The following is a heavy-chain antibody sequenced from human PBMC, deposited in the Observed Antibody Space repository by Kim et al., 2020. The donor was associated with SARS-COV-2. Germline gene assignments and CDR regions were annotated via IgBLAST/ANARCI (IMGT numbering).Heavy chain of an antibody. CDR3: ARDRRLVVTDRRPRYYFDY. V-gene: IGHV4-61*01. J-gene: IGHJ4*02. CDR2: IYYSGST. CDR1: GGSVSSGSYY. D-gene: IGHD2-15*01. Sequence: SETLSLTCTVSGGSVSSGSYYWSWIRQPPGKGLEWIGYIYYSGSTNYNPSLKSRVTISVDTSKNQFSLKLSSVTAADTAVYYCARDRRLVVTDRRPRYYFDYWGQGTLVTVSS.